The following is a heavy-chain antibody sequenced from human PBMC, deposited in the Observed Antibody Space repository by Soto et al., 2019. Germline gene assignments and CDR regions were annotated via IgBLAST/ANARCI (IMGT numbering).Heavy chain of an antibody. CDR3: AKDRIGGLRLGECDY. Sequence: EVQLLESGGGLVQPGGSLRLSCAASGFTFRSYAMSWVRQAPGKGLEWVSTITGSGDSTYYADSVKGRFTISRDRSKNTLYLQMNSLRVEDTAVYYCAKDRIGGLRLGECDYWGQGTLVTVSS. CDR1: GFTFRSYA. J-gene: IGHJ4*02. V-gene: IGHV3-23*01. D-gene: IGHD3-16*01. CDR2: ITGSGDST.